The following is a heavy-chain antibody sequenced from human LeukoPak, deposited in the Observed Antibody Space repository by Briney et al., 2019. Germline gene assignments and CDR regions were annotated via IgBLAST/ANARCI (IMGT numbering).Heavy chain of an antibody. V-gene: IGHV4-59*08. CDR1: GGALSSSY. CDR2: IYYSGST. D-gene: IGHD3-3*01. Sequence: SEALSLTRTLSGGALSSSYWSWIRPPPGKGLEWSGYIYYSGSTNYNPSLTSRVNISVDTSKSQISLKLSSVTAADTAVYYCARHERLSQFDYWGQGTLVTVSS. CDR3: ARHERLSQFDY. J-gene: IGHJ4*02.